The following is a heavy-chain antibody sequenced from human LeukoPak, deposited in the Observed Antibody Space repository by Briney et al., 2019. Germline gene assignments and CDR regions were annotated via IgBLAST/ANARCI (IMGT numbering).Heavy chain of an antibody. CDR2: ISGSGGST. CDR1: GFTFSSYA. V-gene: IGHV3-23*01. CDR3: ARHGEGGGYCSGGSCSTASDAFDI. Sequence: GGSLRLSCAASGFTFSSYAMSWVRQAPGKGLEWVSAISGSGGSTYYADSVKGRFTISADKSISTAYPQWSSLKASDTAMYYCARHGEGGGYCSGGSCSTASDAFDIWGQGTMVTVSS. D-gene: IGHD2-15*01. J-gene: IGHJ3*02.